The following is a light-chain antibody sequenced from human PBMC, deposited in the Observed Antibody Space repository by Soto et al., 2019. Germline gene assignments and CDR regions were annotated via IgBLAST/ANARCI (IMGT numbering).Light chain of an antibody. CDR1: SSDVGGYNY. CDR2: EVS. J-gene: IGLJ2*01. V-gene: IGLV2-14*01. CDR3: SSDTSSSTHVE. Sequence: QSVLTQPASVSGSPGQSITISCTGISSDVGGYNYVSWYQHHPGKAPKLMIYEVSNRPSGVSNRFSGSKSGNTASLTISGLQAEDEADYYCSSDTSSSTHVEFGGGTKLTVL.